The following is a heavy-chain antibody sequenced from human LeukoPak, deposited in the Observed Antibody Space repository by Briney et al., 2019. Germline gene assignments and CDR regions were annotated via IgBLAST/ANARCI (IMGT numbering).Heavy chain of an antibody. V-gene: IGHV3-9*01. D-gene: IGHD1-20*01. Sequence: GGSLRLSCAASGVTFGDYAMHWVRQAPGKGLEWVSGISGNSGSIGYADSVKGRFTISTDNAKNSLYLQMHSLRPEDTALYYCAKDLSSNSNANDAFDISGQGTMVTVSS. J-gene: IGHJ3*02. CDR1: GVTFGDYA. CDR3: AKDLSSNSNANDAFDI. CDR2: ISGNSGSI.